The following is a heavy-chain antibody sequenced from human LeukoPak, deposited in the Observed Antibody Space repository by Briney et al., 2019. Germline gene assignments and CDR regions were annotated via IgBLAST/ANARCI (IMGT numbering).Heavy chain of an antibody. CDR2: ISGSGGST. J-gene: IGHJ4*02. CDR3: AKVWGSSGWYDYFDY. CDR1: GFTFSSYA. V-gene: IGHV3-23*01. Sequence: PGGSLRLSCAASGFTFSSYAMSWVRQAPGKGLEWVSAISGSGGSTYYADSVKGRFTISRDNSKNTLYLQMNSLRAEDTAVYYCAKVWGSSGWYDYFDYWGQGTLVTVSS. D-gene: IGHD6-19*01.